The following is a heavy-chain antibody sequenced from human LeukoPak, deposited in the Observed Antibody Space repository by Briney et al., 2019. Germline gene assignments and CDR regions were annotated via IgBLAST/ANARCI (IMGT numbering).Heavy chain of an antibody. D-gene: IGHD3-22*01. CDR3: ARGDYDLIDY. V-gene: IGHV4-61*01. CDR1: GGSVSSGSYY. CDR2: IYYSGTT. Sequence: KSSETLSLTCTVSGGSVSSGSYYWSWIRQPPGKGLEWIGYIYYSGTTNYNPSLKSRVTISLDTSKNQFSLKLSSVTAADTAVYYCARGDYDLIDYWGQGTLVTVSS. J-gene: IGHJ4*02.